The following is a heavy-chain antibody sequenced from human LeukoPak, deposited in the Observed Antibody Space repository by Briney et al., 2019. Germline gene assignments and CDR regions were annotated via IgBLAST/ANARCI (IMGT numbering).Heavy chain of an antibody. J-gene: IGHJ4*02. CDR2: IFYSGST. CDR3: ARGYDYVWGSHRALGY. Sequence: PSQTLSLTCTVSGGSIRSGIYYWTWIRQHPGEGLEWIGYIFYSGSTNYNPSLKSRVTISVDTSKNQFSLKLSSVTAADTAVYYCARGYDYVWGSHRALGYWGQGTLVTVSS. V-gene: IGHV4-31*03. CDR1: GGSIRSGIYY. D-gene: IGHD3-16*02.